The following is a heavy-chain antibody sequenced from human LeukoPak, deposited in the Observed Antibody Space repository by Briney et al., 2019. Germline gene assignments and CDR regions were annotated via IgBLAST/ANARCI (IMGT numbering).Heavy chain of an antibody. V-gene: IGHV4-59*01. J-gene: IGHJ3*02. CDR1: GGSISSYY. D-gene: IGHD3-10*01. Sequence: PSETLSLTCTVSGGSISSYYWSWIRQPPGKGLEWIGYIYYSGSTNYNPSLKSRVTISVDTSKNQFSLKLSSVTAADTAVYYCAREGIKRPTYYYGSGWTFDIWGQGTMVTVSS. CDR2: IYYSGST. CDR3: AREGIKRPTYYYGSGWTFDI.